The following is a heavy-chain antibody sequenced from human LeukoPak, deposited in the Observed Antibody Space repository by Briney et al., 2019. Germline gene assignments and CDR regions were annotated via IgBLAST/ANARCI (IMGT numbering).Heavy chain of an antibody. CDR1: GGTFSSYA. Sequence: SVKVSCMASGGTFSSYAISWVRQAPGQGLEWMGGIIPTFGTANYAQKFQGRVTITTDESTSTAYMELSSLRSEDTAVYYCARRGRSGYSPFDYWGQGTLVTVSS. D-gene: IGHD3-22*01. J-gene: IGHJ4*02. CDR3: ARRGRSGYSPFDY. V-gene: IGHV1-69*05. CDR2: IIPTFGTA.